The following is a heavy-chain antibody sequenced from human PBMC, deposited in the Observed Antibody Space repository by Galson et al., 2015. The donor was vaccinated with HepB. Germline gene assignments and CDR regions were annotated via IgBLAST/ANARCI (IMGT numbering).Heavy chain of an antibody. V-gene: IGHV3-33*08. D-gene: IGHD2-15*01. CDR2: IWKDGTNT. CDR3: AREDKNIFVAALDS. J-gene: IGHJ4*02. Sequence: SLRLSCAASKFTFSDYGMHWVRQAPGKGLEWVALIWKDGTNTHYSDSVKGRFVISRDNSKKTLHLQMSTLRAEDTAVYFCAREDKNIFVAALDSWGQGTMVTISS. CDR1: KFTFSDYG.